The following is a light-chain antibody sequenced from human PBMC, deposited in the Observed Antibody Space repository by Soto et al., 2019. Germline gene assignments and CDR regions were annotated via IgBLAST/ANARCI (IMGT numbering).Light chain of an antibody. V-gene: IGKV3-20*01. CDR3: QQYDTSPPLYT. Sequence: EIVLTQSPDTLSLSPGERATLSCRASQSVDSTYLAWYQQKPGQAPRLLIYATSSRAAGVPDRFTGSGSGTDFTLTITRVEPEDFAVYYCQQYDTSPPLYTFGQGTKLDIK. J-gene: IGKJ2*01. CDR2: ATS. CDR1: QSVDSTY.